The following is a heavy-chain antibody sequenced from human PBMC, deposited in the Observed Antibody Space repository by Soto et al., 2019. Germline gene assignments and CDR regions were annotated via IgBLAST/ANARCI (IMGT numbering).Heavy chain of an antibody. V-gene: IGHV3-48*01. CDR2: ISSSSTI. CDR3: ARVGVQMPTIHVFLY. J-gene: IGHJ4*02. D-gene: IGHD1-1*01. Sequence: GGSLRLSCAASGFTFSTYSMNWVRQAPGKGLEWVSYISSSSTIFYADSVKGRFTISRDNSKNTLYLQMNSLRAEDTAVYYCARVGVQMPTIHVFLYWGPGTLV. CDR1: GFTFSTYS.